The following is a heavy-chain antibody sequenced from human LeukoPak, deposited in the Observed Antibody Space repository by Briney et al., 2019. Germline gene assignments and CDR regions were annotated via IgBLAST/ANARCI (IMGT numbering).Heavy chain of an antibody. CDR3: ASRPENIAGRPVPYYYYMDV. CDR1: GGTFSSYA. J-gene: IGHJ6*03. Sequence: SVKVSCKASGGTFSSYAISWVRQAPGQGLEWMGGIIQMFGATDYAQKFQGRVTITTDESTSTVYMELTSLRSEDTAVYYCASRPENIAGRPVPYYYYMDVWGRGTTVTVSS. CDR2: IIQMFGAT. D-gene: IGHD6-6*01. V-gene: IGHV1-69*05.